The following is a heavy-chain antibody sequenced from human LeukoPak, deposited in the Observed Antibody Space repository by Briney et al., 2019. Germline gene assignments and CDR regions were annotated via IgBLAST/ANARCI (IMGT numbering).Heavy chain of an antibody. Sequence: ASVKVSCKAPGYTFTSYGISWVRQAPGQGLEWMGWISAYNGNTNYAQKFQGRVTMTTDTSTSTAYMELRSLRSDDTAVYYCARSSSSWYRDYYFDYWGQGTLVTVSS. CDR2: ISAYNGNT. D-gene: IGHD6-13*01. CDR3: ARSSSSWYRDYYFDY. V-gene: IGHV1-18*01. CDR1: GYTFTSYG. J-gene: IGHJ4*02.